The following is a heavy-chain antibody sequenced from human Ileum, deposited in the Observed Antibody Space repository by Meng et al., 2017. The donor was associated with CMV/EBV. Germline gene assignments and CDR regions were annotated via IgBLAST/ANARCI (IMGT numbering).Heavy chain of an antibody. V-gene: IGHV1-8*01. Sequence: ASVKVSCKTSGYTFSSYDINWVRQAAGQGLEWMGWMNPNSGNTGYAEKFQGRVTLTRDTSISTAYMEVSSLRSDDTAVYYCARGFYDFWSGYSHPLDYWGQGTLVTVSS. CDR3: ARGFYDFWSGYSHPLDY. J-gene: IGHJ4*02. CDR1: GYTFSSYD. CDR2: MNPNSGNT. D-gene: IGHD3-3*01.